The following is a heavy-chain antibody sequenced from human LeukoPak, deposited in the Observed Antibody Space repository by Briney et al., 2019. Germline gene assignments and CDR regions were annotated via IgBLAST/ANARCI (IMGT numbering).Heavy chain of an antibody. CDR1: GGSISSYY. V-gene: IGHV4-59*01. Sequence: SETLSLTCTVSGGSISSYYWSWIRQPPGKGLEWIGYIYYSGSTNYNPSLKSRVTISVATSKTQFSLKLRSVTAADTAVYYCARAVEGATTYYFDYWGQGTLVTVSS. D-gene: IGHD1-26*01. CDR3: ARAVEGATTYYFDY. CDR2: IYYSGST. J-gene: IGHJ4*02.